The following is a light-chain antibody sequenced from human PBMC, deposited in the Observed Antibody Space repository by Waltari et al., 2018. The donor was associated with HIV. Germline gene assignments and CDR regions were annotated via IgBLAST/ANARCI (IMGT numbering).Light chain of an antibody. CDR3: LQHHHYPLT. CDR2: SAA. V-gene: IGKV1-17*01. CDR1: QDIGSD. J-gene: IGKJ3*01. Sequence: DMQMTQSCSSMSASVGGRVAVTCRASQDIGSDLAWYQQIGTESPKRRMYSAASLQNGVPSRFSGVGSGTVFTLTINGLRPEDSATYFCLQHHHYPLTFGGGT.